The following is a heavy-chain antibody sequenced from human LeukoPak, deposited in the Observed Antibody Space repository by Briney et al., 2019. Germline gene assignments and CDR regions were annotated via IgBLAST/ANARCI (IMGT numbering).Heavy chain of an antibody. D-gene: IGHD3-22*01. CDR1: GFTFSGSL. J-gene: IGHJ6*03. CDR2: VRSKANSYAT. CDR3: TSRDNYDSSYYMDV. Sequence: GGSLRLSCAASGFTFSGSLIHWVRQASGKGLEWAGLVRSKANSYATSYSASVKGRFTTSRDDSKNTAYLQMNSLNTEDTAIYYCTSRDNYDSSYYMDVWGKGTTVTVSS. V-gene: IGHV3-73*01.